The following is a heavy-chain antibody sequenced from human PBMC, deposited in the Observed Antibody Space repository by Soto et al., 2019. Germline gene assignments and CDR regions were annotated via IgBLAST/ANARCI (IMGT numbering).Heavy chain of an antibody. V-gene: IGHV3-15*07. J-gene: IGHJ4*02. CDR3: TSSNYYVSGRYPQAPFDY. D-gene: IGHD3-10*01. CDR2: IKSGTDGGTA. CDR1: GFTFSNAW. Sequence: EVQLVESGGNLVKPGGSLSLSCAASGFTFSNAWMTWVRQAPGKGLEWVGRIKSGTDGGTADYAAPVKGRFTISRDDSKSTLFLHMNSLKTEDTAVYFCTSSNYYVSGRYPQAPFDYWGQGTLLTVSS.